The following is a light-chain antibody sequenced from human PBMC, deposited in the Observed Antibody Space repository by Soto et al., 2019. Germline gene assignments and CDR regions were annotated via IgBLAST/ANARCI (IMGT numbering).Light chain of an antibody. Sequence: EKVMAQFPPTLSVSPGERANVSLRASQSVGSKLAWYQQRPGQAPRLLIYDASNRATGIPARFSGSGSGTEFSLTISSLQSEDFAVYSCQQYGDWPGAFGGGTKVDI. J-gene: IGKJ4*01. V-gene: IGKV3D-15*01. CDR1: QSVGSK. CDR3: QQYGDWPGA. CDR2: DAS.